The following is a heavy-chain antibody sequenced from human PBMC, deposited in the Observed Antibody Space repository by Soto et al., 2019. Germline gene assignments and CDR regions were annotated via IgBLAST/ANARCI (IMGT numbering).Heavy chain of an antibody. D-gene: IGHD6-13*01. J-gene: IGHJ3*02. CDR3: ARVRGSSSWSDAFDI. CDR1: GYTFTGYY. Sequence: QVQLVQSGAEVKKPGASVKVSCKASGYTFTGYYMHWVRQAPGQGLEWMGWINPNSGGTNYAQKFQGWVTMTRDTSISTAYMELSRLRFDDTAVYYCARVRGSSSWSDAFDIWGQGTMVTVSS. CDR2: INPNSGGT. V-gene: IGHV1-2*04.